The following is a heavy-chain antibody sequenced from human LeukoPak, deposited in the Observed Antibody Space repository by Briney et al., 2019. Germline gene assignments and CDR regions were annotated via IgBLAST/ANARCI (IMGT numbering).Heavy chain of an antibody. Sequence: GGSLRLSCVASGFSLGVFAMDWVRQAPGKGLEWVSYISASSSAIFYGDSVKGRFTISRDNAKNSLFLQMDNLRAEDTAVYYCARGVGRVGSNFDFWGQGTLVTVSS. CDR3: ARGVGRVGSNFDF. D-gene: IGHD1-26*01. V-gene: IGHV3-48*01. CDR1: GFSLGVFA. CDR2: ISASSSAI. J-gene: IGHJ4*02.